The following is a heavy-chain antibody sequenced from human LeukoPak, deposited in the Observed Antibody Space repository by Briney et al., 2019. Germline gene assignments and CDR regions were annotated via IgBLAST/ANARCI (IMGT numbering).Heavy chain of an antibody. CDR1: GGSFSGYY. D-gene: IGHD2-8*02. V-gene: IGHV4-34*01. CDR3: ARAVVNGFDP. Sequence: SETLSLTCAVYGGSFSGYYWSWIRQPPGKGLEWIGEINHSGSTNYNPSLKSRVTISVDTSKNQFSLKLSSVTAADTAVYYCARAVVNGFDPWGQGTPVTVSS. J-gene: IGHJ5*02. CDR2: INHSGST.